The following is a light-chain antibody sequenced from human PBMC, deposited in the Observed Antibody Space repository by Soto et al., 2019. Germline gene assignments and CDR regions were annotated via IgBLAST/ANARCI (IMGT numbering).Light chain of an antibody. V-gene: IGKV2-28*01. Sequence: IALTQSPLSLPVTPGEPASISCRSSQTLLHGNGYNYLDWYLQKPGQSPQLLIYLGSNRASGVPDRFSGSGSGTDFTLKISRVEAEDDGIFYCMQGLRPMYTFGQGTKLEIK. CDR2: LGS. J-gene: IGKJ2*01. CDR1: QTLLHGNGYNY. CDR3: MQGLRPMYT.